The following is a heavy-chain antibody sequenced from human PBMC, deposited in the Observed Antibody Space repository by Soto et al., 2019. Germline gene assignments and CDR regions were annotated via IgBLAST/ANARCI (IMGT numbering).Heavy chain of an antibody. J-gene: IGHJ4*02. CDR2: IYYSGST. CDR1: GGSISRGDYY. D-gene: IGHD2-21*02. CDR3: ARDRGVVTATVLYFDY. Sequence: SETLSLTCTVSGGSISRGDYYWSWIRQPPGKGLGWIGYIYYSGSTYYNPSLKSRVTISVDTSKNQFSLKLSSVTAADTAVYYCARDRGVVTATVLYFDYWGQGTLVTVSS. V-gene: IGHV4-30-4*01.